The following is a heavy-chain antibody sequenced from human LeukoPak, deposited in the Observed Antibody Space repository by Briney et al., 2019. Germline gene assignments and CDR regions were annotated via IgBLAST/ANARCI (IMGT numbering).Heavy chain of an antibody. Sequence: SETLSLTCTVSGGSISNYYWSWIRQPPGKGLEWIGFIYYSGSTTYNPSLKSRATISVDTSKNQFSLKLSSVTAADTAVYYCARDRLGYSYGPNYFDYWGQGTLVTVSS. J-gene: IGHJ4*02. D-gene: IGHD5-18*01. V-gene: IGHV4-59*01. CDR2: IYYSGST. CDR1: GGSISNYY. CDR3: ARDRLGYSYGPNYFDY.